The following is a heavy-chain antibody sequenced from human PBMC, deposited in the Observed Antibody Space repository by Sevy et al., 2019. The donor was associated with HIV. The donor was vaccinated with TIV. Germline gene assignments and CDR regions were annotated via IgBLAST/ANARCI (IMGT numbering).Heavy chain of an antibody. D-gene: IGHD4-17*01. CDR2: ISGSGEST. V-gene: IGHV3-23*01. CDR3: AKSSLPYGDYHFDQ. Sequence: GGSLRLSCAAAGFTFNSHAMTWVRQAPGKGLEWVAAISGSGESTYYASAVKGRFTISRDNSKNTLYLQMNSLRAEDTAVYYCAKSSLPYGDYHFDQWGQGTLVTVSS. CDR1: GFTFNSHA. J-gene: IGHJ4*02.